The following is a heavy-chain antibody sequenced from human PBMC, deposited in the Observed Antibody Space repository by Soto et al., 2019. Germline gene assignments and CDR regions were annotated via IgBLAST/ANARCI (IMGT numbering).Heavy chain of an antibody. V-gene: IGHV4-59*01. CDR3: ARVLVRYGTKGVFSTKEANA. D-gene: IGHD2-8*01. J-gene: IGHJ6*02. CDR2: IYYSGST. Sequence: WGTLSLTCTVSGGSISSYYWSWIRQPPGKGLEWIGYIYYSGSTNYNPSLKSRVTISVDTSKNQFSLKLSSVTAADTAVYYCARVLVRYGTKGVFSTKEANAWGQGPTVTVSS. CDR1: GGSISSYY.